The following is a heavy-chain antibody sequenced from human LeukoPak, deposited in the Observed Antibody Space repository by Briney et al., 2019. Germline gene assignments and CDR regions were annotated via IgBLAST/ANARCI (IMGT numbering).Heavy chain of an antibody. CDR3: AKDLGYCSTTSCSVAFDI. D-gene: IGHD2-2*03. Sequence: GGSLRLSCAASGFTSSGFGMHRVRQAPGKGLEWVAFIRYDGSLKYCADSVKGRFTISRENSKNTLYLQMNSLRAEDTAVYHCAKDLGYCSTTSCSVAFDIWGQGTMVTVSS. V-gene: IGHV3-30*02. J-gene: IGHJ3*02. CDR1: GFTSSGFG. CDR2: IRYDGSLK.